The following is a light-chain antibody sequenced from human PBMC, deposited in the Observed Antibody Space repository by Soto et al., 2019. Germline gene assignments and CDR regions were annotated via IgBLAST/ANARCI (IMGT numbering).Light chain of an antibody. J-gene: IGKJ3*01. V-gene: IGKV1-33*01. CDR3: QQYDSRPRA. CDR2: DAS. Sequence: DIQMTQSPSSLSASVGDRVTITCQARQDISNFLNWYQHKPGKSPKLLINDASNLETGVPSRFSGGGSSTDFTFTINSLQPDDVATYDCQQYDSRPRAFGPGAKVELK. CDR1: QDISNF.